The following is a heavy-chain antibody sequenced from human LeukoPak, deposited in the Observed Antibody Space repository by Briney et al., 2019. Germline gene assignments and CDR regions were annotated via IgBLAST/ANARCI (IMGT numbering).Heavy chain of an antibody. D-gene: IGHD3-22*01. Sequence: ASVKVSCKASGGTFSSYAISWVRQAPGQGLEWMGGIIPIFGTANYAQKFQGRVTITADKSTSTAYMELSSLRSEDTAVYYCARFSNYYDSSGQIRGAFDIWGQGTMVTVS. CDR1: GGTFSSYA. J-gene: IGHJ3*02. V-gene: IGHV1-69*06. CDR2: IIPIFGTA. CDR3: ARFSNYYDSSGQIRGAFDI.